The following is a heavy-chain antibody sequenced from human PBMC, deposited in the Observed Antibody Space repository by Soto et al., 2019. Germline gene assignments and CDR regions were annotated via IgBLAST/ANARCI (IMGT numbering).Heavy chain of an antibody. CDR1: GFTFSSYS. CDR3: ANGWFWELLGWFDP. J-gene: IGHJ5*02. CDR2: ISSSSSTI. V-gene: IGHV3-48*01. D-gene: IGHD3-10*01. Sequence: PGGSLRLSFAASGFTFSSYSMNWFRQAPGKGLEWVSYISSSSSTIYYADSVKGRFTISRDNAKNSLYLQMNSLRAEDTAVYYCANGWFWELLGWFDPRGQGTLVTVSS.